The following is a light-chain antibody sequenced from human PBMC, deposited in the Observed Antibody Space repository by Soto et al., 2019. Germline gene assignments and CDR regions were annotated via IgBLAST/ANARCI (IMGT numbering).Light chain of an antibody. CDR3: QQYNNWPAIT. Sequence: EIVLTQSPGTLSLSPGERATLSCRASQSVSSSYLAWYQQKPCQAPRLLIYDASTRATGVPVRFSGSGSGTEFTPTISSLQSEDFAVYYCQQYNNWPAITFGQGTRLEIK. CDR2: DAS. J-gene: IGKJ5*01. V-gene: IGKV3-15*01. CDR1: QSVSSSY.